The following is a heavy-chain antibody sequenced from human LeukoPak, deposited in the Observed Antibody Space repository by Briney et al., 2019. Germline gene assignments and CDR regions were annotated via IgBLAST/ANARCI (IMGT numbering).Heavy chain of an antibody. Sequence: ASVKVSCKASGYTFTSYYMHWVRQAPGQGLEWMGIINPSGGSTSYAQKSQGRVTMTRDTSTSTVYMELSSLRSEDTAVYYCARATPYYYDSSGYYNIDYWGQGTLVTVSS. CDR3: ARATPYYYDSSGYYNIDY. CDR2: INPSGGST. J-gene: IGHJ4*02. CDR1: GYTFTSYY. V-gene: IGHV1-46*01. D-gene: IGHD3-22*01.